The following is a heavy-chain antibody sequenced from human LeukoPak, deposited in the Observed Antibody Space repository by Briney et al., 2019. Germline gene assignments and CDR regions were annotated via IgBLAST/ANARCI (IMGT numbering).Heavy chain of an antibody. CDR1: GYTFTSYG. D-gene: IGHD6-19*01. CDR2: ISAYNGNT. CDR3: ARVFSSGPFGAFDI. J-gene: IGHJ3*02. Sequence: ASVKLSCKASGYTFTSYGISWVRQAPGQGLEWMGWISAYNGNTNYAQRLQGRVTMTTDTSTSTAYMELRSLRSDDTAVYYCARVFSSGPFGAFDIWGQGTMVTVS. V-gene: IGHV1-18*01.